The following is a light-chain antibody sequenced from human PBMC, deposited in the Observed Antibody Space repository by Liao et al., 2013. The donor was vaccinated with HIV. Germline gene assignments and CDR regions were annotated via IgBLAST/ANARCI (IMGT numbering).Light chain of an antibody. V-gene: IGLV3-1*01. CDR3: QAWDTNTVV. CDR1: KLGDKY. J-gene: IGLJ2*01. CDR2: EDT. Sequence: SYELTQPPSVSVSPGQTASITCSGDKLGDKYASWYQQKPGQSPVLVIYEDTKRPSGIPGRFSGSNSGNIATLTISGTQPMDEADYYCQAWDTNTVVFGGGTKLTVL.